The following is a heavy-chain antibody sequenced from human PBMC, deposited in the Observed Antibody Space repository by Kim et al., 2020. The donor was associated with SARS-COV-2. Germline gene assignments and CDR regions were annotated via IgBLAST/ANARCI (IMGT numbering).Heavy chain of an antibody. V-gene: IGHV1-3*01. CDR2: INAGNGNT. CDR1: GYTFTSYA. J-gene: IGHJ4*02. CDR3: ARDIDYYDSSGYWSLDWRTNGIDY. Sequence: ASVKVSCKASGYTFTSYAMHWVRQAPGQRLEWMGWINAGNGNTKYSQKFQGRVTITRDTSASTAYMELSSLRSEDTAVYYCARDIDYYDSSGYWSLDWRTNGIDYWGQGTLVTVSS. D-gene: IGHD3-22*01.